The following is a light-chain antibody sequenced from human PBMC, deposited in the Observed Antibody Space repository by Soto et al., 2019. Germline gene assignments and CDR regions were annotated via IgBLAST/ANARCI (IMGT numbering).Light chain of an antibody. CDR3: LLSYSGARQGV. CDR1: TGAVTSGHY. Sequence: QAVVTQEPSLTMSPGGTVTLTCGSSTGAVTSGHYPYWFQQKPGQAPRTLIYDTSNKHSWTPARFSGSLLGGKAALTLSGAQPEDEAEYYCLLSYSGARQGVFGTGTKLTVL. V-gene: IGLV7-46*01. CDR2: DTS. J-gene: IGLJ1*01.